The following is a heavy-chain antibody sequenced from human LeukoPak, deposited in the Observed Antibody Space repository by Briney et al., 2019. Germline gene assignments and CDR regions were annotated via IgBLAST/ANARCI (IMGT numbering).Heavy chain of an antibody. V-gene: IGHV3-13*01. CDR2: IDTAGDT. CDR3: ARGGYYGSGPVDV. CDR1: GFTFISYD. J-gene: IGHJ6*02. D-gene: IGHD3-10*01. Sequence: GGSLRLSCAASGFTFISYDMHWVRQATGKGLEWVSAIDTAGDTYPGSVKGRFTISRENAKNSLFLQMNSLRAGDTAVYYCARGGYYGSGPVDVWGQGTTVTVSS.